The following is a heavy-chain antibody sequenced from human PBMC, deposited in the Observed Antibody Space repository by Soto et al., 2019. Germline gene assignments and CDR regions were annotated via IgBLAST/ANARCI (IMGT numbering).Heavy chain of an antibody. Sequence: QLQLQESGPGLVKPSETLSLTCNVSGGSINSGGYYWTWIRQLPGKGLQWIGDIYYTGSTFYHPSLQTRLSISMDTSKNHLSLTLRSVTAADTAVYYCATQPRYASSGYFYYWGQGTLVTVSS. CDR1: GGSINSGGYY. CDR3: ATQPRYASSGYFYY. D-gene: IGHD3-22*01. CDR2: IYYTGST. V-gene: IGHV4-31*03. J-gene: IGHJ4*02.